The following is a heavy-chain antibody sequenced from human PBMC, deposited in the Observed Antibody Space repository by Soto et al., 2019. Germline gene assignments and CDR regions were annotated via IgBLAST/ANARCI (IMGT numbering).Heavy chain of an antibody. CDR3: ASTILIRYFDN. CDR1: GFTFSHYW. J-gene: IGHJ4*01. CDR2: IDQGGLET. Sequence: EVQLVQSGGGLVQPGGSLRLSCEASGFTFSHYWMSWVRQAPGKGLEWVAFIDQGGLETHYADSVKGRLTLSRDNAKNTVLLEMRSLRAEDTAMYYCASTILIRYFDNWGPGPPVPVSS. V-gene: IGHV3-7*03. D-gene: IGHD2-2*01.